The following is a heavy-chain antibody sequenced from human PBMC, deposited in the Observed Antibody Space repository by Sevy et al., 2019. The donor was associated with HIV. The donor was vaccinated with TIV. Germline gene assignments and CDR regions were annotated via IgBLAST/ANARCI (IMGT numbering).Heavy chain of an antibody. CDR2: IHYSGTT. CDR3: ARQYYYDTSGFYWYFDL. D-gene: IGHD3-22*01. J-gene: IGHJ2*01. V-gene: IGHV4-31*03. Sequence: SETLSLTCTVSGGSISSGSYFWTGIRQHPGKGLEWIGYIHYSGTTYYNPSLKSRLTISVDTSKNEFSLKLNSVTAADTAMYYCARQYYYDTSGFYWYFDLWGRGTLVTVSS. CDR1: GGSISSGSYF.